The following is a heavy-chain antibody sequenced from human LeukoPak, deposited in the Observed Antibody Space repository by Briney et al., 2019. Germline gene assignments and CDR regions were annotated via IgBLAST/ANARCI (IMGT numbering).Heavy chain of an antibody. D-gene: IGHD5-12*01. V-gene: IGHV3-48*03. J-gene: IGHJ6*03. CDR3: ARTRWLRLFYYMDV. CDR1: GFTFSEYE. Sequence: GGSLRLSCVASGFTFSEYELNWVRQLPGKGLEWISHISTGGGSIYYADSVKGRFTISRDNAKNSLYLQMNSLRAEDTAVYYCARTRWLRLFYYMDVWGKGTTVTVSS. CDR2: ISTGGGSI.